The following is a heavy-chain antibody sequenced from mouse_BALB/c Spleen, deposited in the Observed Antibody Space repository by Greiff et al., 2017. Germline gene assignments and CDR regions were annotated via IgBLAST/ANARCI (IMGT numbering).Heavy chain of an antibody. CDR2: INPGSGGT. J-gene: IGHJ4*01. CDR3: ARRGDYDGFYAMDY. V-gene: IGHV1-54*01. Sequence: QVQLKQSGAELVRPGTSVKVSCKASGYAFTNYLIEWVKQRPGQGLEWIGVINPGSGGTNYNEKFKGKATLTADKSSSTAYMQLSSLTSDDSAVYFCARRGDYDGFYAMDYWGQGTSVTVSS. D-gene: IGHD1-2*01. CDR1: GYAFTNYL.